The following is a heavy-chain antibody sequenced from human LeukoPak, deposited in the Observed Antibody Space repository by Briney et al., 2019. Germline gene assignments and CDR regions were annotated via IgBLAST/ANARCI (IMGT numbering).Heavy chain of an antibody. D-gene: IGHD6-13*01. CDR2: VSSNEGT. CDR3: ARRAGYSSSWNFDY. J-gene: IGHJ4*02. CDR1: GGSISTYY. Sequence: SETLSLTCTVSGGSISTYYWGWIRQPPGEGLEWIGYVSSNEGTNYNPSLKSRVTILVDTSKNQFSLKLSSVTAADTAVYYCARRAGYSSSWNFDYWGQGTLVTVSS. V-gene: IGHV4-59*01.